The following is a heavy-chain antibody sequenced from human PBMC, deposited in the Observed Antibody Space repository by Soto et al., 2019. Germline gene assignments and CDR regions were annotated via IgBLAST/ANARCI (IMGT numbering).Heavy chain of an antibody. CDR3: ARGYDFWSGYYSPQFDY. D-gene: IGHD3-3*01. Sequence: TSETLSLTCTVSGGSISSYYWSWIRQPPGKGLEWIGYIYYSGSTNYNPSLKSRVTVSVDTSKNQFSLKLSSVTAADTAVYYCARGYDFWSGYYSPQFDYWGQGTLVTVSS. CDR2: IYYSGST. V-gene: IGHV4-59*01. CDR1: GGSISSYY. J-gene: IGHJ4*02.